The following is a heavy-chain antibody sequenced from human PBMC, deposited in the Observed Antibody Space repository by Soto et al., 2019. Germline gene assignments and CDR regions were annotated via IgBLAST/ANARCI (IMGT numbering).Heavy chain of an antibody. V-gene: IGHV3-9*01. D-gene: IGHD4-4*01. CDR1: GFKFDDYG. Sequence: EVQLVESGGGLIQPGGSLRLSCVASGFKFDDYGMHWVRHTPGKGLEWIAGLSKDSISISYGASMKGRFTISRDNAKNSMYLQLNSPRPEDTALYYGVKDALTSVAFYLDYWGRGALVTVSS. CDR2: LSKDSISI. J-gene: IGHJ4*01. CDR3: VKDALTSVAFYLDY.